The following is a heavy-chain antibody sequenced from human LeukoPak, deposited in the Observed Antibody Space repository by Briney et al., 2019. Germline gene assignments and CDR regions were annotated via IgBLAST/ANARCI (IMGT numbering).Heavy chain of an antibody. CDR1: GFTFSSYA. CDR2: ISYDGSNK. V-gene: IGHV3-30-3*01. D-gene: IGHD6-19*01. Sequence: AGRSLRLSCAASGFTFSSYAMHWVRQAPGKGLEWVAVISYDGSNKYYADSVKGRFTISRDNSKNTLYLQMNSLRAEDTAVYYCARDGIPVAGATSDFDYWGQGPLVPVSS. J-gene: IGHJ4*02. CDR3: ARDGIPVAGATSDFDY.